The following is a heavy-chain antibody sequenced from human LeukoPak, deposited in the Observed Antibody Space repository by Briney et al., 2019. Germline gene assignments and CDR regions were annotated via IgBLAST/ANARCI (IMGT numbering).Heavy chain of an antibody. CDR2: INSDGSST. J-gene: IGHJ4*02. CDR1: GFTFSSYW. CDR3: AGEGDFWSVNRESFDY. Sequence: GGSLRLSCAASGFTFSSYWMRWVRQAPGKGLVWVSRINSDGSSTSYADSVKGRFTISRDNAKNTLYLQMNSLMAEDTAVYYYAGEGDFWSVNRESFDYWGQGTLVTVSS. D-gene: IGHD3-3*01. V-gene: IGHV3-74*01.